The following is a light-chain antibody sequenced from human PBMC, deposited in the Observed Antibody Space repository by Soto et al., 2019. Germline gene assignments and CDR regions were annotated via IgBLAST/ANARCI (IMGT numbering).Light chain of an antibody. Sequence: DIQMTQSPSSVSASVGDRVTITCRASQGIRSWLAWYQQKPGKATKLMISSASTLQSGVPSRFSGSGSGTDFTLTISGLQREDFATFYCQQSDTFPATFGGGTMVEIK. CDR2: SAS. CDR1: QGIRSW. CDR3: QQSDTFPAT. V-gene: IGKV1D-12*01. J-gene: IGKJ4*01.